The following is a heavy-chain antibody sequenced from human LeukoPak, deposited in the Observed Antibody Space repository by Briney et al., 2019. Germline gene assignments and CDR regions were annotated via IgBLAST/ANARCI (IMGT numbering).Heavy chain of an antibody. Sequence: PGGSLRLSCAASGFTVSDTYMNWVRQAPGKGLEWVSSIYTAGTTFYADSVKGRFTISRDNSKNTVHLQMNTLRADDAALYHCVRGFSGFWYFDLWGRGTLVTVSS. CDR3: VRGFSGFWYFDL. J-gene: IGHJ2*01. D-gene: IGHD3-10*01. CDR1: GFTVSDTY. V-gene: IGHV3-66*01. CDR2: IYTAGTT.